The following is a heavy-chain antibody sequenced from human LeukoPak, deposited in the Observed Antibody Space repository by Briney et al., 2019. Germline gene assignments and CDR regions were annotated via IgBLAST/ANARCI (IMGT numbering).Heavy chain of an antibody. V-gene: IGHV1-18*01. J-gene: IGHJ4*01. CDR3: VFGECSSTSCYPRRDY. D-gene: IGHD2-2*01. Sequence: ASVKVSCKASGYRFTTYGISWVRQAPGQGLEWMAWINVYSGSTEYKTDLQGRLTVATETSTTTAYMELRSLRSDDTAVYYCVFGECSSTSCYPRRDYWGHGTLVTVSS. CDR1: GYRFTTYG. CDR2: INVYSGST.